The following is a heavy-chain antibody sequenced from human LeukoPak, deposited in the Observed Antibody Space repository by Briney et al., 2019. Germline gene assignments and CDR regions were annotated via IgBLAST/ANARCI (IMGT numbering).Heavy chain of an antibody. J-gene: IGHJ5*02. CDR1: GGSISSYY. CDR3: ARLRLYYDFWSGYNWFDP. Sequence: SETLSLTCTVSGGSISSYYWSWIRQPPGKGLEWIGYIYYSGSTNYNPSLKSRVTISVDTSKNQFSLKLSSVTAADTAVYYCARLRLYYDFWSGYNWFDPWGQGTLVTVSS. D-gene: IGHD3-3*01. CDR2: IYYSGST. V-gene: IGHV4-59*12.